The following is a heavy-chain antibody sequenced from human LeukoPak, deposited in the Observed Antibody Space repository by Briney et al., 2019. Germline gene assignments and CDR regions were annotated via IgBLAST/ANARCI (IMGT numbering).Heavy chain of an antibody. CDR1: GFTFSSYT. J-gene: IGHJ3*02. D-gene: IGHD5-18*01. Sequence: PGGSLRLSCAASGFTFSSYTMNWVRLAPGKGLEWVSSISSSSNYIYYTDSLKGRFTISRDNAKNSLYLQMNSLRVEDTAVYYCARGYRGFDIWGQETMVTVSS. CDR3: ARGYRGFDI. CDR2: ISSSSNYI. V-gene: IGHV3-21*01.